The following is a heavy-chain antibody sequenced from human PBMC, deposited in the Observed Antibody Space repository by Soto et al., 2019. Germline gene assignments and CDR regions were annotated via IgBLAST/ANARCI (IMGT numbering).Heavy chain of an antibody. D-gene: IGHD2-21*01. V-gene: IGHV4-61*01. CDR1: GGSVSGGSYY. CDR3: ARDCGFRHYFGS. Sequence: SETLSITCTVSGGSVSGGSYYWSWIRQPPGKGLEWIGYIFYTGSSNYNLSLKSRATISVDTSQKQFSLKLSSVTAADTAVYYCARDCGFRHYFGSWGRGTLVTVSS. J-gene: IGHJ4*02. CDR2: IFYTGSS.